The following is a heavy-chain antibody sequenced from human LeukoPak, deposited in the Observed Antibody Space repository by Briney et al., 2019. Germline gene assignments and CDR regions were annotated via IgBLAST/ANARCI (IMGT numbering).Heavy chain of an antibody. V-gene: IGHV4-59*06. Sequence: SETLSLTCTVSGGSISTYYWSWIRQHPGKGLEWIGYIYYSGSTYYNPSLKSRVTISVDTSKTQFSLTLSSVTAADTAVYYCARMIRGGSDYWGQGTLVTVSS. D-gene: IGHD3-10*01. J-gene: IGHJ4*02. CDR3: ARMIRGGSDY. CDR1: GGSISTYY. CDR2: IYYSGST.